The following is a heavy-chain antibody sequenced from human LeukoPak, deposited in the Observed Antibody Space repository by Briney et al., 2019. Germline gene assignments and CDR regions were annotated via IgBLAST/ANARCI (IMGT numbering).Heavy chain of an antibody. CDR2: IYYSGST. CDR3: ARGPLQYDY. CDR1: GGTISSYY. Sequence: SQTLSLTCTVSGGTISSYYWSWIRQPPGKGLEWIGYIYYSGSTNYNPSLKSRVTISVDTSKNQFSLQLSSVTAAGTAVYYCARGPLQYDYWGQGTLVTVSS. D-gene: IGHD4-11*01. J-gene: IGHJ4*02. V-gene: IGHV4-59*01.